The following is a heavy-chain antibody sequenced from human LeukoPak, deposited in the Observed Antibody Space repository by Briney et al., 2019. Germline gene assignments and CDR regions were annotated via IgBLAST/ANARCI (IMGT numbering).Heavy chain of an antibody. CDR2: INHSGST. V-gene: IGHV4-34*01. CDR1: GGSFSGYY. D-gene: IGHD2-2*01. Sequence: PSETLSITCAVYGGSFSGYYWSWIRQPPGKGLEWIGEINHSGSTNYNPSLKSRVTISVDTSKNQFSLKLSSVTAADTAVYYCARAILGYCSSTSCYGLFDYWGQGTLVTVSS. CDR3: ARAILGYCSSTSCYGLFDY. J-gene: IGHJ4*02.